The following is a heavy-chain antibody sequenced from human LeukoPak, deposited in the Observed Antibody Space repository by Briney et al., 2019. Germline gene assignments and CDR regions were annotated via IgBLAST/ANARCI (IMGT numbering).Heavy chain of an antibody. Sequence: ASVKVSCKASGYTFTSYGISWVRQAPGQGLEWMGWTSAYNGNTNYAQKLQGRVTMTTDTSTSTAYMELRSLRSDDTAVYYCARGNTYYYDSSGYYRYYYYGMDVWGQGTTVTVSS. CDR2: TSAYNGNT. CDR1: GYTFTSYG. CDR3: ARGNTYYYDSSGYYRYYYYGMDV. V-gene: IGHV1-18*01. J-gene: IGHJ6*02. D-gene: IGHD3-22*01.